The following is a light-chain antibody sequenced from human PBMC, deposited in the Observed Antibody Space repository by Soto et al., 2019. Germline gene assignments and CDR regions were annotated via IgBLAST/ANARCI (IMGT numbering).Light chain of an antibody. CDR3: QQYYSYPHT. CDR2: AAS. Sequence: DIQMTQSPSSLSASLGDRVTITCRASQNIRSYLNWYQQKPGKAPKLLIYAASSLQSGVPSTFSGSGSGTDFTLTISCLQSEDFATYYCQQYYSYPHTFGQGTKVDIK. CDR1: QNIRSY. J-gene: IGKJ1*01. V-gene: IGKV1-39*01.